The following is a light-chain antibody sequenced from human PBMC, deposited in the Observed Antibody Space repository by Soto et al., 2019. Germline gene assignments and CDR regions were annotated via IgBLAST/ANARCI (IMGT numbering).Light chain of an antibody. V-gene: IGLV2-23*02. CDR3: CSYAGSSTWV. CDR2: QVT. J-gene: IGLJ3*02. CDR1: SSDLAIYNY. Sequence: QSALTQPASVSGSPGQSITISCTGTSSDLAIYNYVSWYQQQPGKAPKLMIYQVTNRPSGVSNRFSGSKSDNTASLTISGLQAEDEADYYCCSYAGSSTWVFGGGTKLTVL.